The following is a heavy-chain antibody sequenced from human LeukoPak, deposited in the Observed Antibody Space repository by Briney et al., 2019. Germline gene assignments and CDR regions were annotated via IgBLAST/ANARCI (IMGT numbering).Heavy chain of an antibody. CDR1: GFTFSDYY. CDR2: ISHRVSDV. V-gene: IGHV3-11*01. D-gene: IGHD3-16*01. CDR3: ARAMSTFGGVRNYFDS. J-gene: IGHJ4*02. Sequence: GGSLRLSCAASGFTFSDYYMSWIRQAPGKRLEWVSYISHRVSDVQYADSVKGRFTISRDNARNSLYLQMNGLRAEDTAVYYCARAMSTFGGVRNYFDSWGQGTLVTVSS.